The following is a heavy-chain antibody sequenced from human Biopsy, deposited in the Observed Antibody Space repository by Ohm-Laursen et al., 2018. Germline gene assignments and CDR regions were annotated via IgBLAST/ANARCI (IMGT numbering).Heavy chain of an antibody. CDR2: ISYNERT. J-gene: IGHJ2*01. V-gene: IGHV4-31*03. Sequence: SQTLSLTCSDSGASVKTSGYFWAWIRQRPGKGLEWIGYISYNERTHYNPSLTRRLAISFDTSNNRISLQLRSVSVADTAVYYCVREPKTGTAEAWYFDLWGRGSPVTVPS. CDR3: VREPKTGTAEAWYFDL. D-gene: IGHD3-9*01. CDR1: GASVKTSGYF.